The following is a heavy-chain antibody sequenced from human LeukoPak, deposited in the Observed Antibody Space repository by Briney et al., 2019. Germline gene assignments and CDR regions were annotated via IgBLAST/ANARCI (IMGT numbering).Heavy chain of an antibody. V-gene: IGHV4-61*01. Sequence: SETLSLTCTVSGGSVSSGSYYWSWIRQPPGKGLEWIGYVYYSGSTNYNPSLKSRVTISVDTSKNQFSLKLSSVTAADTAVYYCAREDGRDYGDYLSFDYWGQGTLVTVSS. J-gene: IGHJ4*02. CDR3: AREDGRDYGDYLSFDY. CDR1: GGSVSSGSYY. D-gene: IGHD4-17*01. CDR2: VYYSGST.